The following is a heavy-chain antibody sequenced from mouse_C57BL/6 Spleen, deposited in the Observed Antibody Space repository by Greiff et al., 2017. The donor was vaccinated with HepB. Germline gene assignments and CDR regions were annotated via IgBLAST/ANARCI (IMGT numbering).Heavy chain of an antibody. V-gene: IGHV1-81*01. CDR1: GYTFTSYG. J-gene: IGHJ2*01. Sequence: VQLVESGAELARPGASVKLSCKASGYTFTSYGISWVKQRTGQGLEWIGEIYPRSGNTYYNEKFKGKATLTADKSSSTAYMELRSLTSEDSAVYFCARYYSNYDYFDYWGQGTTLTVSS. CDR2: IYPRSGNT. CDR3: ARYYSNYDYFDY. D-gene: IGHD2-5*01.